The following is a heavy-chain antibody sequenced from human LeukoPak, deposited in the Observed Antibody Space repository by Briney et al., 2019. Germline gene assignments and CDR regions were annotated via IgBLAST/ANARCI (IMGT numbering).Heavy chain of an antibody. V-gene: IGHV3-33*06. Sequence: PGGSLRLSXTASGFTFSSYGMHWVRQAPGKGLEWVAVIWYDGSNKYYADSVKGRFTISRDNSKNTLYLQMNSLRAEDTAVYYCAKDLGYCSGGSCYGNDAFDIWGQGTMVTVSS. CDR3: AKDLGYCSGGSCYGNDAFDI. CDR1: GFTFSSYG. CDR2: IWYDGSNK. J-gene: IGHJ3*02. D-gene: IGHD2-15*01.